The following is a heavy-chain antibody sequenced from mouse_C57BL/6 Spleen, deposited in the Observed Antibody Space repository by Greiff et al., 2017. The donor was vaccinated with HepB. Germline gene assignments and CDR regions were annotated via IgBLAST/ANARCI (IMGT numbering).Heavy chain of an antibody. V-gene: IGHV1-82*01. Sequence: QVQLQQSGPELVKPGASVKISCKASGYAFSSSWMNWVKQRPGKGLEWIGRIYPGDGDTNYNGKFKGKATLTADKSSSPAYMQLSSLTSEDSAVYFCARPYGSSFFDYWGQGTTLTVSS. CDR1: GYAFSSSW. CDR3: ARPYGSSFFDY. D-gene: IGHD1-1*01. J-gene: IGHJ2*01. CDR2: IYPGDGDT.